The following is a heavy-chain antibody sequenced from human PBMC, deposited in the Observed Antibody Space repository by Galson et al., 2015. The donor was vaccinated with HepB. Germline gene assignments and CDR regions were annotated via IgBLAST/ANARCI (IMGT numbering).Heavy chain of an antibody. D-gene: IGHD5-24*01. CDR1: GFTFSSYA. Sequence: SLRLSCAASGFTFSSYAMHWVRQAPGKGLEWVAVISYDGSNKYYADSVKGRFTISRDNSKNTLYLQMNSLRAEDTAVYYCARDKGTRDGYNYNWFDPWGQGTLVTVSS. CDR3: ARDKGTRDGYNYNWFDP. CDR2: ISYDGSNK. J-gene: IGHJ5*02. V-gene: IGHV3-30*04.